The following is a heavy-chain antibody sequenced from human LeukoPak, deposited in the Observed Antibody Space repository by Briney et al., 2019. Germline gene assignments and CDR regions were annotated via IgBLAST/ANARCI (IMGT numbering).Heavy chain of an antibody. J-gene: IGHJ4*02. V-gene: IGHV3-66*01. CDR3: AREFEATGFWALDY. CDR2: IYSGGST. CDR1: GFTVSTKY. Sequence: GGSLRLSCAASGFTVSTKYMTWVRQAPGKGLDWVSLIYSGGSTYYADSVKGRFTISRDNSKNTLYLQMNSLRAEDTAVYYCAREFEATGFWALDYWGQGTLVTASS. D-gene: IGHD3-16*01.